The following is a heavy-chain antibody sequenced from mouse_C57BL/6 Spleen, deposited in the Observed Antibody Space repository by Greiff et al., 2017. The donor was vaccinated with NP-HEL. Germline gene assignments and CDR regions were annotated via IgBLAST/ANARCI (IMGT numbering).Heavy chain of an antibody. CDR2: FHPYNDDT. V-gene: IGHV1-47*01. Sequence: QVHVKQSGAELVKPGASVKMSCKASGYTFTTYPIEWMKQNHGKSLEWIGNFHPYNDDTKYNEKFKGKATLTVEKSSSTVYLELSRLTSDDSAVYYCARGAYGSSPWFAYWGQGTLVTVSA. CDR3: ARGAYGSSPWFAY. D-gene: IGHD1-1*01. J-gene: IGHJ3*01. CDR1: GYTFTTYP.